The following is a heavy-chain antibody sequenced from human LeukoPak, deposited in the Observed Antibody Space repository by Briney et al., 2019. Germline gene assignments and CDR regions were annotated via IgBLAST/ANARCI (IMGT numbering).Heavy chain of an antibody. CDR2: ISSSGGTI. D-gene: IGHD3-22*01. V-gene: IGHV3-11*01. CDR1: GFTFSDYY. CDR3: AKEENRADSGYCFDY. Sequence: GGSLRLSCAASGFTFSDYYMSWIRQAPGKGLEWVSYISSSGGTIYYADSVKGRFTISRDNSKNALYLQMNSLRAEDTAVYYCAKEENRADSGYCFDYWGQGTLVTVSS. J-gene: IGHJ4*02.